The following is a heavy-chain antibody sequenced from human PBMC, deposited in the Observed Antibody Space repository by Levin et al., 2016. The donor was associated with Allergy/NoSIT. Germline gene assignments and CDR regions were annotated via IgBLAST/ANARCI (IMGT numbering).Heavy chain of an antibody. CDR2: ISSSGGST. Sequence: GESLKISCAASGFTFSTYAMSWVRQAPGKGLEWVSAISSSGGSTYYADSVKGRFTISRDNSKNTVYLQMNSLRVEDTAVYYCAKPTGYHPYYGMDVWGQGTTVLVSS. CDR3: AKPTGYHPYYGMDV. J-gene: IGHJ6*02. D-gene: IGHD3-9*01. V-gene: IGHV3-23*01. CDR1: GFTFSTYA.